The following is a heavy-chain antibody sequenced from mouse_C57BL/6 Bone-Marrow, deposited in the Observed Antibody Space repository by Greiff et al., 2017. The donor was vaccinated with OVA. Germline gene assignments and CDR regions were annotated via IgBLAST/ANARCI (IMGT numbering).Heavy chain of an antibody. CDR2: IRNKANGYTT. Sequence: EVKLVESGGGLVQPGGSLSLSCAASGFTFTDYYMSWVRQPPGTALEWLGFIRNKANGYTTEYSASVKGRFTISRDNSQSILYLQMNALRAEDSATYYCARASDYYGTAYWGQGTLVTVSA. CDR3: ARASDYYGTAY. J-gene: IGHJ3*01. V-gene: IGHV7-3*01. CDR1: GFTFTDYY. D-gene: IGHD1-1*01.